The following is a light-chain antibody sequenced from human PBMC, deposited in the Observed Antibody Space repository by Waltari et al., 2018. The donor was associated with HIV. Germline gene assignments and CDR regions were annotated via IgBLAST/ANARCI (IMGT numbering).Light chain of an antibody. CDR3: CSYAGSNTYL. J-gene: IGLJ1*01. V-gene: IGLV2-23*02. CDR2: DVS. Sequence: QSALTQPASVSGFPGQSLTIACTGRRSAVGSYNYVSWYQQHPGKAPKLLIYDVSKRPAGVSNRFSGSKSGNTASLTISGLQAEDEADYYCCSYAGSNTYLFGTGTEVTVL. CDR1: RSAVGSYNY.